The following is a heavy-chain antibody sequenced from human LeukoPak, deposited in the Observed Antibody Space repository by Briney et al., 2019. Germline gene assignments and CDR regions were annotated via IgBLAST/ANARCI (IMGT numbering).Heavy chain of an antibody. J-gene: IGHJ6*03. Sequence: GASVKVSCKASGYTFTSYDINWVRRATGQGLEWMGWMNPNSGNTGYAQKFQGRVTMTRNTSISTAYMELSSLRSEDTAVYYCARAWFGQNRRRYYYMDVWGKGTTVTVSS. V-gene: IGHV1-8*01. D-gene: IGHD3-10*01. CDR3: ARAWFGQNRRRYYYMDV. CDR1: GYTFTSYD. CDR2: MNPNSGNT.